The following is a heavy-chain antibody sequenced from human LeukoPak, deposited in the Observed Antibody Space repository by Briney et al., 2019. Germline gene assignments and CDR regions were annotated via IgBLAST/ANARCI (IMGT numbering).Heavy chain of an antibody. CDR3: AVYGSGSQKYFQN. CDR1: GGSISSYY. J-gene: IGHJ1*01. D-gene: IGHD3-10*01. CDR2: IYYTGSF. Sequence: SETLSLTCTVSGGSISSYYWSWVRQPPGKGLEWIGFIYYTGSFSYNPSLKSRVTISVDTSKNQFSLKLSSVTAADTAVYYCAVYGSGSQKYFQNWGQGTLVTVSS. V-gene: IGHV4-59*01.